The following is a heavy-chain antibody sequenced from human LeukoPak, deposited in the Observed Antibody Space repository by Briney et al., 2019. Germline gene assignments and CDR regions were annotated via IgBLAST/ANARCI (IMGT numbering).Heavy chain of an antibody. J-gene: IGHJ3*02. V-gene: IGHV3-20*04. CDR3: ARTYDSSGLDAFDI. CDR1: GFTFDDYG. CDR2: INWNGGST. Sequence: PGGSLRLSCAASGFTFDDYGMSWVRQAPGKGLEWVSGINWNGGSTGYADSVKGRFTISRDNAKNSLYLQMNSLRAEDTALCYCARTYDSSGLDAFDIWGQGTMVTVSS. D-gene: IGHD3-22*01.